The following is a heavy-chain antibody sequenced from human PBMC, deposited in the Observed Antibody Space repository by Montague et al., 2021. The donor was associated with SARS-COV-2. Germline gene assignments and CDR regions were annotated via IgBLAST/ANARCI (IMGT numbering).Heavy chain of an antibody. J-gene: IGHJ4*02. Sequence: SLRLSCAASGFTFSSYAMSWVRQAPGKGLEWVSVIYSGGSSTYYADSVKGRFTISRDNSKDTLYLQMNSLRAEETAVYYCAKSRGIRYDSSGYYYQLDYWGQGTLFSVSS. CDR3: AKSRGIRYDSSGYYYQLDY. CDR1: GFTFSSYA. V-gene: IGHV3-23*03. CDR2: IYSGGSST. D-gene: IGHD3-22*01.